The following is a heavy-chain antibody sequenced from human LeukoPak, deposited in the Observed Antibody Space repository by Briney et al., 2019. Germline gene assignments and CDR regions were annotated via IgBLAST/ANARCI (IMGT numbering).Heavy chain of an antibody. D-gene: IGHD6-13*01. CDR2: IIPILGIA. V-gene: IGHV1-69*02. CDR3: ARGIAAAGPPEY. J-gene: IGHJ4*02. Sequence: SVKVSCKASGGTFTSYTISWVRQAPGQGLEWMGRIIPILGIANYAQKFQGRVTITADKSTSTAYMELSSLRSEDTAVYYCARGIAAAGPPEYWGQGTLVTVSS. CDR1: GGTFTSYT.